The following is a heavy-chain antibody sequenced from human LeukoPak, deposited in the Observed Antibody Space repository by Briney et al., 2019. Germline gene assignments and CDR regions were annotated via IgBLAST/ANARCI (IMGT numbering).Heavy chain of an antibody. CDR3: ARVGELPGRAIDQ. V-gene: IGHV3-7*01. CDR2: LNQDGSEK. CDR1: GFSFNIYY. D-gene: IGHD1-1*01. J-gene: IGHJ4*02. Sequence: GGSLRLSCGVSGFSFNIYYMSWVRQAPGKGLEWVANLNQDGSEKNYVDSVRGRFTISRDNAKNSLYLQMNSLRAEDTAVYYCARVGELPGRAIDQWGQGTLVTVSS.